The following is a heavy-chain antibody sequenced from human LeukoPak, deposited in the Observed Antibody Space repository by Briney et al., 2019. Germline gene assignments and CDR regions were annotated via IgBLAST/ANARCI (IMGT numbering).Heavy chain of an antibody. Sequence: PGGSLRLSCAASGFTSSSYALNWVRQAPGKGLVRVSRISPDGSTTGHADSVKGRFTTSRDNAKNTLFLQMNSLRAEDTAVYYCTRDFDFSSAIWGQGTLVTVSS. CDR1: GFTSSSYA. D-gene: IGHD3-3*01. CDR3: TRDFDFSSAI. J-gene: IGHJ4*02. CDR2: ISPDGSTT. V-gene: IGHV3-74*01.